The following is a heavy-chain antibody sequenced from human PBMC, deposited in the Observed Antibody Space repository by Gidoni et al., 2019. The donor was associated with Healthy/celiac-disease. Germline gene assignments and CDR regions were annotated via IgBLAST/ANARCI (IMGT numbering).Heavy chain of an antibody. D-gene: IGHD2-2*02. Sequence: EVQLLESGGGLVQPGGSLRLSCAASGFTFSSYAMSWVRQAPGKGLEWVSAIRGSGGSTYYADSVKGRFTISRDNSKNTLYLQMNSRRAEDTAVYYCAKVGAYCSSTSCYTRGGDPYYYYYGMDVWGQGTTVTVSS. CDR2: IRGSGGST. CDR3: AKVGAYCSSTSCYTRGGDPYYYYYGMDV. CDR1: GFTFSSYA. J-gene: IGHJ6*02. V-gene: IGHV3-23*01.